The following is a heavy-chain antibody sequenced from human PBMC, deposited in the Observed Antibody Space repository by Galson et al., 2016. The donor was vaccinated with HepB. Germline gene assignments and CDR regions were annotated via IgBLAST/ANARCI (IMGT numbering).Heavy chain of an antibody. CDR2: VYHTGST. V-gene: IGHV4-59*01. Sequence: QVQLQESGPGLVKPSETLSLTCTVSGGSITNYYWSWIRQSPGKGLEWVASVYHTGSTTYNPALKTRVTASVDTSVNQFSLKLSALTAPDAAVYSCAGWNDYHDFAMDVWGKGTTVIVSS. J-gene: IGHJ6*04. CDR1: GGSITNYY. CDR3: AGWNDYHDFAMDV. D-gene: IGHD1-1*01.